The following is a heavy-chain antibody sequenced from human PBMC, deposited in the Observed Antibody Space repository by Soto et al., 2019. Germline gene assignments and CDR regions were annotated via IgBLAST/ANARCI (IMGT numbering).Heavy chain of an antibody. CDR3: ARERTYQLSGDDTLDI. V-gene: IGHV4-31*03. D-gene: IGHD2-2*01. J-gene: IGHJ3*02. CDR2: IYYSGST. Sequence: SETLSLTCTVSGGSVSSGGYYWSWIRQHPGKGLEWIGYIYYSGSTYYNPSLKSRVTISVDTSKNQFSLKLSSVTAADTAVYYCARERTYQLSGDDTLDIWGLGTMVTVSS. CDR1: GGSVSSGGYY.